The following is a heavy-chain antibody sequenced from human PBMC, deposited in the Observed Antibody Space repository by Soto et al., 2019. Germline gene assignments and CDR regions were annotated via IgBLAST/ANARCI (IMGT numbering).Heavy chain of an antibody. Sequence: EVQLVESGGGLVKPGGSLRLSCAASGFTFSSYSMNWVRQAPGKGLEWVSSISSSSSYIYYADSVKGRFTISRDNAKNSLYLQMNGLRAEDTAVYYCARDRWTGTTGRDFDYWGQGTLVTVSS. D-gene: IGHD1-1*01. J-gene: IGHJ4*02. CDR3: ARDRWTGTTGRDFDY. V-gene: IGHV3-21*01. CDR1: GFTFSSYS. CDR2: ISSSSSYI.